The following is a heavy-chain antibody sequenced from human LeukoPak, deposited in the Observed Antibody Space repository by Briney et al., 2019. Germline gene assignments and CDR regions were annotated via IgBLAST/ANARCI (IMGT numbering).Heavy chain of an antibody. CDR3: ARHTYYYGSGSYKFDD. V-gene: IGHV5-51*01. CDR2: IYPRDSDT. CDR1: GYSFTSYW. Sequence: RGESLKISCKGSGYSFTSYWIGWVRQMPGKGMEWMGVIYPRDSDTRYSPPFQGQVTISADNSFTTACLQWSSLRAPDPAMYYCARHTYYYGSGSYKFDDGSQGTLVTAPS. J-gene: IGHJ4*02. D-gene: IGHD3-10*01.